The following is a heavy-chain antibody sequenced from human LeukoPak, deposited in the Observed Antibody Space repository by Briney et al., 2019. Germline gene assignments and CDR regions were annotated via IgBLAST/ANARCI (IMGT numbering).Heavy chain of an antibody. D-gene: IGHD3-22*01. CDR3: ARGYYDSSGYLIVGFFDI. J-gene: IGHJ3*02. V-gene: IGHV4-34*01. Sequence: PSETLSLTCAVYGGSFSGYYWSWIRQPPGKGLEWIGEINHSGSTNYNPSLKSRVTISVDTSKNQFSLKLSSVTAADTAVYYCARGYYDSSGYLIVGFFDIWGQGTMVTVSS. CDR2: INHSGST. CDR1: GGSFSGYY.